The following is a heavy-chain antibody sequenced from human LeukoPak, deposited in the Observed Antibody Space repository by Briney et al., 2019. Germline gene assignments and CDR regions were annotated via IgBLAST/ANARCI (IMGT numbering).Heavy chain of an antibody. CDR1: GFTFSGSA. CDR2: IRSKAYNYAT. D-gene: IGHD4-23*01. J-gene: IGHJ4*02. V-gene: IGHV3-73*01. CDR3: TSIVTDTGGNFGFDY. Sequence: HSGGSLRLSCAASGFTFSGSAMHWVRQASGKGLEWVGRIRSKAYNYATAYAASVKGRFTISRDDSKNTAYLQMNSLKTEDTAVYYCTSIVTDTGGNFGFDYWGQGTLVTVS.